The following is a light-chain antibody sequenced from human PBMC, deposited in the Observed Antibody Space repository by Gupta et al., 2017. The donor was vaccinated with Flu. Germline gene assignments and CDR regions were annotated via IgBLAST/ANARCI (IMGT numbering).Light chain of an antibody. V-gene: IGLV2-14*01. J-gene: IGLJ2*01. CDR2: EVS. CDR3: SSYTMNTTPV. CDR1: SSDVGGYDF. Sequence: QSALTQPASVSGSLGQSITISCTGTSSDVGGYDFVSWYQQHPGKAPKLLIYEVSRRPSGISNRFSGSKSVNTASLTISGLQAEDEADYFCSSYTMNTTPVFGGGTTLTVL.